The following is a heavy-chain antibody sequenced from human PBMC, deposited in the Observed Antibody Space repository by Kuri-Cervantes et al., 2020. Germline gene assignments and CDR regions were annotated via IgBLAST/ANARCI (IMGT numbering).Heavy chain of an antibody. Sequence: SLKTSCPASGFNFDDYAMHWVRQAPGKGLEWVSGISWNSGGIGYADSVKGRFTIPRDNSKNTLYLQMNSQRAEDTAVYYCTSAPQRAYSSGWYAFWEVFLPYDYWGQGTLVTISS. D-gene: IGHD6-19*01. CDR3: TSAPQRAYSSGWYAFWEVFLPYDY. V-gene: IGHV3-9*01. J-gene: IGHJ4*02. CDR2: ISWNSGGI. CDR1: GFNFDDYA.